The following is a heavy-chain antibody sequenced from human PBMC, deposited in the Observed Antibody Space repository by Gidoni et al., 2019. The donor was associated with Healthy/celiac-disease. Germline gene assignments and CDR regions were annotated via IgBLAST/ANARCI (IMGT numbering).Heavy chain of an antibody. V-gene: IGHV3-49*03. CDR1: GFTFGDYA. D-gene: IGHD5-12*01. J-gene: IGHJ4*02. CDR2: IRSKAYGGKK. CDR3: GRIGWRGYDFDY. Sequence: EVQLVESGGGLVEPGRSLRLSCTASGFTFGDYAMSWFRQAPGKGLEWVGFIRSKAYGGKKDYAASVKGRFSISRDDSKSIAYLQMNSLKTEDTAVFYCGRIGWRGYDFDYWGQGTLVTVSS.